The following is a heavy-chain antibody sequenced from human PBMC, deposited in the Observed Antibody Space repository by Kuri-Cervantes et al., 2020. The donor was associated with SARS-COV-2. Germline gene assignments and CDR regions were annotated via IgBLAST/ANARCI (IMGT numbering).Heavy chain of an antibody. CDR1: GGSISSSSYY. J-gene: IGHJ3*02. CDR3: ARDPLGITFGGVIVDAFDI. Sequence: LRLSCTVSGGSISSSSYYWGWIRQPPGKGLEWIGRIYTSGSTNYNPSLKSRVTMSVDTSKNQFSLKLSSVTAADTAVYYCARDPLGITFGGVIVDAFDIWGQGTMVTVSS. D-gene: IGHD3-16*02. CDR2: IYTSGST. V-gene: IGHV4-61*02.